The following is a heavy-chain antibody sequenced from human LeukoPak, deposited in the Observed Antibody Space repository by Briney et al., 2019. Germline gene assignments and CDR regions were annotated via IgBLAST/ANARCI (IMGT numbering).Heavy chain of an antibody. J-gene: IGHJ4*02. V-gene: IGHV4-34*01. D-gene: IGHD3-22*01. CDR3: ARGSIYYGDSSAYFDY. CDR2: INHRGST. Sequence: SETLSLTCSVYGGSFSGYFWTYIRQPPGKGMEWIGDINHRGSTSHNRSLKSRVTISRDTSKNQFSLRLTSVTAADTAVYYCARGSIYYGDSSAYFDYWGQGSLVTVSS. CDR1: GGSFSGYF.